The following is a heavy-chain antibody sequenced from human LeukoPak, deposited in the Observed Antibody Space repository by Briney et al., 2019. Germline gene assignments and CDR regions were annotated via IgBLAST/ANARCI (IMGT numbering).Heavy chain of an antibody. J-gene: IGHJ6*03. CDR3: ARDQSAGYYYYMDV. CDR2: IYTNGST. CDR1: GGSISSGSYY. Sequence: SETLSLTCTVSGGSISSGSYYWSWIRQPAGKGLEWIGRIYTNGSTNYNPSLKSRVTISVDTSKNQFSLKLSSVTAADTAVYYCARDQSAGYYYYMDVWGKGTTVTVSS. V-gene: IGHV4-61*02.